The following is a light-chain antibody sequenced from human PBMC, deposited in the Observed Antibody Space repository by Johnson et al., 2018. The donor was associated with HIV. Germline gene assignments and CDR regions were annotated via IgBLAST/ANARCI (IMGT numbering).Light chain of an antibody. CDR1: DSNIGNNY. CDR3: ETWDSSLSGV. V-gene: IGLV1-51*01. Sequence: QSVLTQPPSVSAAPGQKVTISCFGSDSNIGNNYVSWYQQLPGTAPKLLIYDNDKRPSGIPDRFSGSKSGTSATLGITGLQTGDEADYYCETWDSSLSGVFGTGTKVTAL. CDR2: DND. J-gene: IGLJ1*01.